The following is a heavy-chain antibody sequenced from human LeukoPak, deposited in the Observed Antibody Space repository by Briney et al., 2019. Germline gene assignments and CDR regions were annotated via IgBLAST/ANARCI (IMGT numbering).Heavy chain of an antibody. J-gene: IGHJ4*02. Sequence: GASVKVSCKASGYTFTGYYMHWVRQAPGQGLEWMGRINPNSGGTNYAQKFQGRVTMTRDTSISTAYMELSRLRSDDTAVYYCAREYVVVVPAAISAFDYWGQGTLVTVSS. CDR3: AREYVVVVPAAISAFDY. CDR1: GYTFTGYY. CDR2: INPNSGGT. D-gene: IGHD2-2*01. V-gene: IGHV1-2*06.